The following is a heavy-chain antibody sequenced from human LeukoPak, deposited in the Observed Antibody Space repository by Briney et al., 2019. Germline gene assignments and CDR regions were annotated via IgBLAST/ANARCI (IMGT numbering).Heavy chain of an antibody. CDR3: AREIAVADDYFDY. CDR1: GFTVSSNY. CDR2: IYSGGST. D-gene: IGHD6-19*01. J-gene: IGHJ4*02. Sequence: GGSLRLSCAASGFTVSSNYMSWVRQAPGKGLEWVSVIYSGGSTYYADSVKGRFTISRDNSKNPLYLQMNSLRAEDTAVYYCAREIAVADDYFDYWGQGTLVTVSS. V-gene: IGHV3-53*01.